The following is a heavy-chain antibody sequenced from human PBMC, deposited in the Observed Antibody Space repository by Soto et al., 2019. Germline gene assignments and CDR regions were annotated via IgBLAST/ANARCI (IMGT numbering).Heavy chain of an antibody. CDR1: GYSFTSLD. V-gene: IGHV1-8*01. CDR3: ARGVTAGVDY. D-gene: IGHD1-26*01. J-gene: IGHJ4*02. Sequence: QVQLVQSGAEVREPGASVKVSCKASGYSFTSLDINWVRQTTAQGLEWMGWMQPSSGRTVYAQKFQGRVTMTRDTSINTAYMELSSLTSDDTAFYYCARGVTAGVDYWGQGPLVTVSS. CDR2: MQPSSGRT.